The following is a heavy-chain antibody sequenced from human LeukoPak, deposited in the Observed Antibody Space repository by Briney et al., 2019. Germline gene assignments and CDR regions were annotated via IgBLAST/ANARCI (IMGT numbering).Heavy chain of an antibody. CDR1: GGSISSYY. Sequence: SETLSLTCTVSGGSISSYYWSWIRQPAGKGLEWIGRIYTSGSTNYNPSLKSRVTMSVDTSKNQFSLKLSSVTAADTAVYYCARQDILTGFDAFDIWGQGTMVSVSS. D-gene: IGHD3-9*01. CDR2: IYTSGST. J-gene: IGHJ3*02. CDR3: ARQDILTGFDAFDI. V-gene: IGHV4-4*07.